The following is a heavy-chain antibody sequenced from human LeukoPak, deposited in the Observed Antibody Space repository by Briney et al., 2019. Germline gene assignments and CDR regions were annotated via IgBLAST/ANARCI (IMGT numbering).Heavy chain of an antibody. D-gene: IGHD4-17*01. CDR1: GGSISSGGYS. CDR3: ARDRYGDHTYFDY. V-gene: IGHV4-30-2*01. CDR2: IYHSGST. Sequence: SETLSLTCAVSGGSISSGGYSWSWIRQPPGTGLEWIGYIYHSGSTYYNPSLKSRVTISVDRSKNQFSLKLSSVTAADTAVYYCARDRYGDHTYFDYWGQGTLVTVSS. J-gene: IGHJ4*02.